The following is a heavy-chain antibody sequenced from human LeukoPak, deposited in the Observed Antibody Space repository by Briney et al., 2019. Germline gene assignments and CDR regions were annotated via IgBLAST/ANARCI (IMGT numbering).Heavy chain of an antibody. V-gene: IGHV3-53*01. Sequence: GGSLRLSCAASGFTVGTNSMSWVRQSQGKGLEWVSVIYSGGSTYYADSVNGRFTISRDNSRNTLFLQMNSLRAEDTALYYCASAREYCGSAECYEYFQHWGQGTLVTVSS. CDR3: ASAREYCGSAECYEYFQH. CDR2: IYSGGST. D-gene: IGHD2-21*01. CDR1: GFTVGTNS. J-gene: IGHJ1*01.